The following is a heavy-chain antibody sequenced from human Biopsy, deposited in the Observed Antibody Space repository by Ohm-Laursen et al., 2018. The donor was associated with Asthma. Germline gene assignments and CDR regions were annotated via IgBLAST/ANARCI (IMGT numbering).Heavy chain of an antibody. V-gene: IGHV1-3*01. D-gene: IGHD3-9*01. CDR3: ARTYFDFLTGQVHDAFAM. Sequence: ASVKVSCKASGDSFSNYAIHWVRQAPGHSLERMGWINAANGNTKYSQKFQGRLTISRDTSASTAYMDLSSLRSEDTAVYYCARTYFDFLTGQVHDAFAMWGQGTMVTVSS. CDR1: GDSFSNYA. J-gene: IGHJ3*02. CDR2: INAANGNT.